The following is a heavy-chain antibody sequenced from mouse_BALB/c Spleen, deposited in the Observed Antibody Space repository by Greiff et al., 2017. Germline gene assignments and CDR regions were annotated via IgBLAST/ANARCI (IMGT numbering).Heavy chain of an antibody. Sequence: VKLVESGPGLVAPSQSLSITCTVSGFSLTSYGVHWVRQPPGKGLEWLGVIWAGGSTNYNSALMSRLSISKDNSKSQVFLKMNSLQTDDTAMYYCARENYYGSSFHYYAMDYWGQGTSVTVSS. CDR1: GFSLTSYG. V-gene: IGHV2-9*02. D-gene: IGHD1-1*01. CDR3: ARENYYGSSFHYYAMDY. J-gene: IGHJ4*01. CDR2: IWAGGST.